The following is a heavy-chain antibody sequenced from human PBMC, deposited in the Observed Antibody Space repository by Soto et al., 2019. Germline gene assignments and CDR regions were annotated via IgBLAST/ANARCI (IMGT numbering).Heavy chain of an antibody. V-gene: IGHV3-48*03. J-gene: IGHJ6*02. CDR3: ARDMGYCSGGSCYFSYYYYGMDV. D-gene: IGHD2-15*01. Sequence: PVGSLRLSCAASGFTFSSYEMNWVRQAPGKGLEWVSYISSSGSTIYYADSVKGRFTISRDNAKNSLYLQMNSLRAEDTAVYYCARDMGYCSGGSCYFSYYYYGMDVWGQGTTVTVSS. CDR1: GFTFSSYE. CDR2: ISSSGSTI.